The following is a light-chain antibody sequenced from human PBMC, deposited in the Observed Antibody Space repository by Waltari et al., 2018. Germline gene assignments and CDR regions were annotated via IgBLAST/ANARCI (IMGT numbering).Light chain of an antibody. CDR3: QTWDTTSVI. J-gene: IGLJ2*01. CDR1: KLGDRL. CDR2: QDD. Sequence: SYELTQPPSTSVSPGQAVSITCPGDKLGDRLAFWYQQRPGQSPSLVISQDDKRPPGIPERFSGSNSGNTATLTISGTQPLDEADYYCQTWDTTSVIFGGGTRLTVL. V-gene: IGLV3-1*01.